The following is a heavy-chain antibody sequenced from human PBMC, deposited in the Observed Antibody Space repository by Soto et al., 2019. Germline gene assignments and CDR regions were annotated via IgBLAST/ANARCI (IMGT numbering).Heavy chain of an antibody. CDR1: GYSFTSYW. D-gene: IGHD3-10*01. V-gene: IGHV5-51*01. Sequence: PGESLKISCKGSGYSFTSYWIGWVRQMPGKGLEWMGIIYPGDSDTRYSPSFQGQVTISADKSISTAYLQWSSLKASDTAMYYCARHRGEYRAPQAADAFDIWGQGTMVTVSS. CDR2: IYPGDSDT. CDR3: ARHRGEYRAPQAADAFDI. J-gene: IGHJ3*02.